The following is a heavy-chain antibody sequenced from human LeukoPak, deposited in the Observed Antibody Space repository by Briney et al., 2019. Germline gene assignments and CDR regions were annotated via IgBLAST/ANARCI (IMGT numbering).Heavy chain of an antibody. D-gene: IGHD3-10*01. CDR1: GYTFTGYY. J-gene: IGHJ4*02. Sequence: ASVKVSRKASGYTFTGYYMHWVRQAPGQGLEWMGWVNLKTGGANYAQKLQGRVTMTRDTSINTAYMELGKLRYDDTAVYYCARNLLQGVIDYWGQGVLVTVSS. V-gene: IGHV1-2*02. CDR3: ARNLLQGVIDY. CDR2: VNLKTGGA.